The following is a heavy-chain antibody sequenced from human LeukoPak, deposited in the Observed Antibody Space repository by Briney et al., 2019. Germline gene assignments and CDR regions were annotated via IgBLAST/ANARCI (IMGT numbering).Heavy chain of an antibody. CDR1: GFTFSSYL. J-gene: IGHJ5*02. V-gene: IGHV3-7*01. CDR2: IKQDGGEK. D-gene: IGHD3-3*01. Sequence: PGGSLRLSCAASGFTFSSYLMTWVRQAPGKGLEWVANIKQDGGEKYYVDSVKGRFTISRDNAKNSLYLQMNSVRAEDTAVYYCARINAQSHNFWSGYPHGWFDPWGQGTLVTVSS. CDR3: ARINAQSHNFWSGYPHGWFDP.